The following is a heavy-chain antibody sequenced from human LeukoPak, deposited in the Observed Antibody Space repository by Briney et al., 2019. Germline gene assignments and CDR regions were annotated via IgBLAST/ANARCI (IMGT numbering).Heavy chain of an antibody. CDR2: INHSGST. Sequence: SETLSLTCAVYGGSFSGYYWSWIRQPPGKGLEWIGEINHSGSTNYNPSLKSRVTISVDTSKNQFSLKLSSVTAADTAVYYCARHYKSGNDAFDIWGQGTMVTVSS. J-gene: IGHJ3*02. CDR3: ARHYKSGNDAFDI. V-gene: IGHV4-34*01. CDR1: GGSFSGYY. D-gene: IGHD3-10*01.